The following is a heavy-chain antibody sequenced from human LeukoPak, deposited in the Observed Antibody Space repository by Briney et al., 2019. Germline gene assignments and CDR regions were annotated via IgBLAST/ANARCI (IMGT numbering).Heavy chain of an antibody. V-gene: IGHV1-69*05. J-gene: IGHJ5*02. CDR3: ASLRTGANNWFDP. Sequence: SVKVSCKASGGTFSSYAISWVRQAPGQGLEWMGGIIPIFGTANYAQKFQGRVTVTTDESTSTAYMELSSLRSEDTAVYYCASLRTGANNWFDPWGQGTLVTVSS. CDR2: IIPIFGTA. D-gene: IGHD1-1*01. CDR1: GGTFSSYA.